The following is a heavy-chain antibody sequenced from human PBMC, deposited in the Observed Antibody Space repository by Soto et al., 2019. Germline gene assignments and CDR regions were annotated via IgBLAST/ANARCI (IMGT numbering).Heavy chain of an antibody. CDR3: ARDHPSQLGTGGY. V-gene: IGHV1-18*01. CDR1: GYTFKTYG. J-gene: IGHJ4*02. CDR2: ISVYNGNT. Sequence: QVQLVQSGAEVKKPGASVKVSCKASGYTFKTYGINWVRQAPGQGLEWMGWISVYNGNTNYAQRLQGRVTMTTDTSTNTVYMELRSLTSDDTAVYYCARDHPSQLGTGGYGGQGTLVTVSS. D-gene: IGHD3-16*01.